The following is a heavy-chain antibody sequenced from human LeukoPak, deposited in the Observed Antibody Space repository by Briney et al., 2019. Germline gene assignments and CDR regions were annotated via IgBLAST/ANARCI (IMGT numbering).Heavy chain of an antibody. CDR1: GGTFTNYA. Sequence: GASVKVSCKASGGTFTNYAINWVRQAPGQGLEWMGRIIPILDVTNYAQKFQGRVTITADQSTRTAYMELSSLRSEATAVYCCARGGGVDILTGFQYWGQGTLVTVSS. CDR3: ARGGGVDILTGFQY. CDR2: IIPILDVT. J-gene: IGHJ4*02. D-gene: IGHD3-9*01. V-gene: IGHV1-69*04.